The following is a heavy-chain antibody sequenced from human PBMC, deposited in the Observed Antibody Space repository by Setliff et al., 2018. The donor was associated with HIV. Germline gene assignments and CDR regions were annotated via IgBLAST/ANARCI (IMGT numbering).Heavy chain of an antibody. CDR1: GFTFRDYY. CDR3: ARVGTVTPPYYYYYMDV. CDR2: ISDSGNTM. Sequence: GSLRLSCATSGFTFRDYYMSWIRQAPGKGLEWVSYISDSGNTMYYADSVKGRFTISRDNAKNSLYLQMNSLRAEDTAVYYCARVGTVTPPYYYYYMDVWGKGTTVTVSS. V-gene: IGHV3-11*04. J-gene: IGHJ6*03. D-gene: IGHD4-17*01.